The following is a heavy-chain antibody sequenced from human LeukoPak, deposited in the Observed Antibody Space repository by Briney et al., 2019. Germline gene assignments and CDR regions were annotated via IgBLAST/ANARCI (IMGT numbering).Heavy chain of an antibody. Sequence: GGSLRLSCAASGFTFSSYWMSWVRQAPGKGLEWVANIKQDGREKYYVDSVKGRFTISRDNAKNSLYLQMNSRRAEDTAVYYCARDLVVVPAAPIYYWGQGSLVTVYS. CDR2: IKQDGREK. V-gene: IGHV3-7*01. D-gene: IGHD2-2*01. J-gene: IGHJ4*02. CDR1: GFTFSSYW. CDR3: ARDLVVVPAAPIYY.